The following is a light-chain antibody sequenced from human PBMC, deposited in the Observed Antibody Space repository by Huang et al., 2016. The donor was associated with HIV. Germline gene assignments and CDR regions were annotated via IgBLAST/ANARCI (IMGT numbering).Light chain of an antibody. J-gene: IGKJ3*01. CDR1: QSLFYRSQNMND. Sequence: DIVMTQSPDSLAVSLGERATINCKSSQSLFYRSQNMNDLAWYQQKPGQPPKLLIYWAPTRESGVPDRFSGSGSGTDFTLTISGLQAEDVAVYYCQQDYSAPFTFGPGTKVEIK. V-gene: IGKV4-1*01. CDR3: QQDYSAPFT. CDR2: WAP.